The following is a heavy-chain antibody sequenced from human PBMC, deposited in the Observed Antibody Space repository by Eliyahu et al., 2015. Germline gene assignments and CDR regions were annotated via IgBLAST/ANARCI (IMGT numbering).Heavy chain of an antibody. D-gene: IGHD2-21*01. CDR2: ISGSGGGT. V-gene: IGHV3-23*01. Sequence: EVQLLESGGGLVQSGGSLRLSCAASGFSFTTYAMSWVRQAPGKGLEWVSGISGSGGGTYYADSVKGRFTISRDNSKNTLYLQINSLRVEDTALYYCAKLWRDSSLFDYWGQGTLVTVSS. CDR1: GFSFTTYA. J-gene: IGHJ4*02. CDR3: AKLWRDSSLFDY.